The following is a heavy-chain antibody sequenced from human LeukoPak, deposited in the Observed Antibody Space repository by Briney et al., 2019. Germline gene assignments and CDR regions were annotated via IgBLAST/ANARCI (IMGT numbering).Heavy chain of an antibody. CDR3: ARVGVVATTLAVRAFDI. D-gene: IGHD5-24*01. CDR2: IYSGGST. Sequence: PGGSLRLSCAASGFTVSSNYMSWVRQAPGKGLEWVSVIYSGGSTYYADSVKGRFTTSRHNSKNTLYLQMNSLRAEDTAVYYCARVGVVATTLAVRAFDIWGQGTMVTVSS. V-gene: IGHV3-53*04. CDR1: GFTVSSNY. J-gene: IGHJ3*02.